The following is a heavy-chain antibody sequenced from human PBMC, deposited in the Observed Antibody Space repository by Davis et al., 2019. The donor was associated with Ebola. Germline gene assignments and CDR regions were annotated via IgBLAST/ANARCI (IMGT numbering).Heavy chain of an antibody. V-gene: IGHV3-23*01. CDR2: LGTSADT. D-gene: IGHD1-26*01. Sequence: GESLKISCAASGFVFRNYVMSWVRHAPGKGLEWVSTLGTSADTYYADSVKGRFTISRDNSKNTLYLQMNGLRVEDTAIYYCAKDTSNIWFDIWGQGTNVTVSS. J-gene: IGHJ3*02. CDR1: GFVFRNYV. CDR3: AKDTSNIWFDI.